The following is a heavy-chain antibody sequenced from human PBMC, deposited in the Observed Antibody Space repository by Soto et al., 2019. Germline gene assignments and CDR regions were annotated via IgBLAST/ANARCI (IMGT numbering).Heavy chain of an antibody. CDR3: ARLRRDWGDAFDL. CDR1: GGSFGSSA. J-gene: IGHJ3*01. D-gene: IGHD3-16*01. V-gene: IGHV1-69*01. CDR2: IIPVFDNA. Sequence: QVQLVQSGADVKKPGSSVTVSCKTSGGSFGSSAISWVRQAPAQGLEWMGEIIPVFDNANYAQNFQGRLTITADELTGTVFMELSSLRAEDTVVYFCARLRRDWGDAFDLWGLGTCVTVSS.